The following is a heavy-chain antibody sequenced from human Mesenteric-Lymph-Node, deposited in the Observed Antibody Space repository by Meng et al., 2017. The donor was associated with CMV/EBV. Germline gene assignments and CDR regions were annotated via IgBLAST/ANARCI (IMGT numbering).Heavy chain of an antibody. D-gene: IGHD4-11*01. CDR3: ARENDYRNYFDS. CDR1: GFTFSSYA. CDR2: VSNDGATT. Sequence: GGSLRLSCAASGFTFSSYAMSWVRQAPGKGLDWVAGVSNDGATTYLADSVKGRFSISRDNSKNTVYLQMNSLRREDTAVYFCARENDYRNYFDSWGRGTLVTVSS. V-gene: IGHV3-30-3*01. J-gene: IGHJ4*02.